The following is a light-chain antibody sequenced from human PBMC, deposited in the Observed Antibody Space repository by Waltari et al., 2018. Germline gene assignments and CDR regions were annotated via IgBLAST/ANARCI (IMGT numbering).Light chain of an antibody. CDR1: NNDVGTYDL. J-gene: IGLJ3*02. Sequence: QSALTQPASMSASPGQSITISCTATNNDVGTYDLVSWYQQHPGRAPKLLIFQGNKRPSECSGRFSGSKFADTAALTSSGLQPEDEADYYCCSYAGTWLFGGGTK. CDR2: QGN. CDR3: CSYAGTWL. V-gene: IGLV2-23*01.